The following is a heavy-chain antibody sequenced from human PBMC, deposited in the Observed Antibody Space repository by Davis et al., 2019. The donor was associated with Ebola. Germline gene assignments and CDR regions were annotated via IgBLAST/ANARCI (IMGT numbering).Heavy chain of an antibody. V-gene: IGHV4-34*01. D-gene: IGHD3-3*01. CDR3: EGLRFLDWLSLVMDV. CDR2: IYHSGST. CDR1: GGSSSGYY. J-gene: IGHJ6*02. Sequence: GSLRPSCAVYGGSSSGYYWSWIRQLQGKGLEWIGEIYHSGSTNYNPSHKSRVTISVDTSKNQFSLKLSSVTAADTAVYYCEGLRFLDWLSLVMDVWGQRTTVTVSS.